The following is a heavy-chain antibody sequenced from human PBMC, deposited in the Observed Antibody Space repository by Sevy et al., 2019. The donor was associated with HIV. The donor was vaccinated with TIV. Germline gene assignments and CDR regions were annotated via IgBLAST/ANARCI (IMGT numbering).Heavy chain of an antibody. CDR2: IRSKANSYAT. CDR1: GFTFSGSA. CDR3: TRRPREWPGPLYGMDV. V-gene: IGHV3-73*01. Sequence: GGSLRLSCAASGFTFSGSAMHWVRQASGKGLEWVGRIRSKANSYATAYAASVKGRFTISRDDSKNTAYLQMNSLKTEDTAVYYCTRRPREWPGPLYGMDVWGQGTTVTVSS. D-gene: IGHD3-3*01. J-gene: IGHJ6*02.